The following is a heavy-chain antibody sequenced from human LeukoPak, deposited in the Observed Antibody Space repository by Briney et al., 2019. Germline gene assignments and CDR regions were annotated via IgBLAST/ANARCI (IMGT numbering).Heavy chain of an antibody. CDR2: IRFDGSHK. Sequence: GGSLRLSCAASGFTFNNYGMFWVRQAPGKGLDWVSFIRFDGSHKYYADSVKGRFTISRDNAKNSLYLQMNSLRAEDTAVYYCARVVGSSGWYGGGWFDPWGQGTLVTVSS. D-gene: IGHD6-19*01. CDR3: ARVVGSSGWYGGGWFDP. J-gene: IGHJ5*02. V-gene: IGHV3-30*02. CDR1: GFTFNNYG.